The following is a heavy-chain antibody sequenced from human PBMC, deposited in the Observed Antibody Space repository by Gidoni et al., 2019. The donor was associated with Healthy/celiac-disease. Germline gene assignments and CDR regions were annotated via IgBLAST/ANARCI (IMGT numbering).Heavy chain of an antibody. CDR1: GYTFTSYA. V-gene: IGHV1-3*01. D-gene: IGHD4-17*01. J-gene: IGHJ4*02. CDR3: ARGGRGYGDPREGTLVY. Sequence: QVQLVQSGAEVKKPGASVKVSCKASGYTFTSYAMHWVRQAPGQRLEWMGWINAGNGNTKHSQKFQGRVTMTRDTSASTAYMELSSLRSEDTDVYYCARGGRGYGDPREGTLVYWGQGTLVTVSS. CDR2: INAGNGNT.